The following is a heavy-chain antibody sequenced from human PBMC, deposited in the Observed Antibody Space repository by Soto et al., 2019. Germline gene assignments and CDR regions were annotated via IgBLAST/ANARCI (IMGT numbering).Heavy chain of an antibody. J-gene: IGHJ5*02. D-gene: IGHD2-15*01. Sequence: GGSLRLSCAASGFKSVDYAMGWVRHAPGKGLVWVSHINTDGSNTNYADSVKGRFTISRDNAKSTLFLQMNSLRDEDTAVYYCAREFCSGGNCYTYYFDPWGQGIPVTVSS. V-gene: IGHV3-74*01. CDR1: GFKSVDYA. CDR2: INTDGSNT. CDR3: AREFCSGGNCYTYYFDP.